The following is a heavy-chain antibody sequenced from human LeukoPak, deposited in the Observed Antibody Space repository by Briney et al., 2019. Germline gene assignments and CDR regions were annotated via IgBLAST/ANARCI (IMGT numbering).Heavy chain of an antibody. V-gene: IGHV3-23*01. D-gene: IGHD2-2*01. CDR1: GFTFSSYA. Sequence: GGSLRLSCAASGFTFSSYAMSWVRQPPGKGLEWVSGISGSGDNTYYADSVKGRFTISRDNSKKTLYLHLNSLRVEDAAVYYCASIPQVVPAGDAFDIWGQGTMVTVSS. J-gene: IGHJ3*02. CDR2: ISGSGDNT. CDR3: ASIPQVVPAGDAFDI.